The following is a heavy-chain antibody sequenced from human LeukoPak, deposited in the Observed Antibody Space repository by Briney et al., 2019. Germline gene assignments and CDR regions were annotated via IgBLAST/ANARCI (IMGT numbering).Heavy chain of an antibody. V-gene: IGHV3-48*03. CDR3: AALYYIKGTY. CDR2: ISASGNIV. D-gene: IGHD3-10*01. Sequence: GGSLRLSCAASGFTFTIFEMNWFRQAPGRGLEWIAYISASGNIVDYAESVKGRFTISRDNSKSSLYLRMNSLRAEDTAVYYCAALYYIKGTYWGQGTLVTVPS. J-gene: IGHJ4*02. CDR1: GFTFTIFE.